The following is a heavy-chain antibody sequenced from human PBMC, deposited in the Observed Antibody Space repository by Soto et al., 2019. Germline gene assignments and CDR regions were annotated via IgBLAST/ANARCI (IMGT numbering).Heavy chain of an antibody. CDR1: GGSISSGGYY. Sequence: PSETLSLTCTVSGGSISSGGYYWSWIRQHPGKGLEWIGYIYYSGSTYYNPSLKSRVTISVDTSKNQFSLKLSSVTAADTAVYYCAGTGRYFDWLPHRPDYWGQGTLVTVSS. V-gene: IGHV4-31*03. D-gene: IGHD3-9*01. CDR2: IYYSGST. J-gene: IGHJ4*02. CDR3: AGTGRYFDWLPHRPDY.